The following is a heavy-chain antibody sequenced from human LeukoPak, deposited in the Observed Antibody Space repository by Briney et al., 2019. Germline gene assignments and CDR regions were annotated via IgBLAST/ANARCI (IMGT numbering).Heavy chain of an antibody. CDR1: GFTFISYA. D-gene: IGHD3-16*01. Sequence: GGSLRLSCAASGFTFISYAIHWVRQAPGKGLEWVAFIRYDGNNKYYADSVKGRLTITRDNSKNTLYLQMNSLRAADTAVYYCAKGYRNHLLILLDSWGQGTLVTVSS. CDR2: IRYDGNNK. J-gene: IGHJ5*01. V-gene: IGHV3-30*02. CDR3: AKGYRNHLLILLDS.